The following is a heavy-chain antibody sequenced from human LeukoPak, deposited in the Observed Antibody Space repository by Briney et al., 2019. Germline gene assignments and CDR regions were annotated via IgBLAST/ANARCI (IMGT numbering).Heavy chain of an antibody. CDR1: GFSYSSYT. J-gene: IGHJ3*02. Sequence: PGGSLRLSCVASGFSYSSYTMSWVRQAPGKGLEWVSTITDRGSSTFYADSVKGRFTISRGNSKNTLFLQMNSLRAEDTAIYYCVKDIGYYYIHDAFDIWGQGTVVAVSS. CDR3: VKDIGYYYIHDAFDI. CDR2: ITDRGSST. D-gene: IGHD3-10*02. V-gene: IGHV3-23*01.